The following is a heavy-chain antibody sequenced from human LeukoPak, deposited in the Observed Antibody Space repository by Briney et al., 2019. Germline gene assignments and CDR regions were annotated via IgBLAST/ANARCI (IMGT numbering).Heavy chain of an antibody. J-gene: IGHJ4*02. CDR3: ARLNFRGGEALHFDS. V-gene: IGHV4-4*09. CDR1: GGSLTNYY. CDR2: IHSDGTT. D-gene: IGHD3-16*01. Sequence: SETLSLTCSVSGGSLTNYYWGWIRQPPGKGLEFIGYIHSDGTTNYDSSLQSRVAISLDTSKIQFSLRLYSVTAADTALYFCARLNFRGGEALHFDSWGQRTPVTVSS.